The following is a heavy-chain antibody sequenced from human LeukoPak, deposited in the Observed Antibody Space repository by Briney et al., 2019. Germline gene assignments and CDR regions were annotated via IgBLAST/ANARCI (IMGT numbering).Heavy chain of an antibody. CDR1: GGSFSGYY. D-gene: IGHD3-10*01. J-gene: IGHJ4*02. CDR2: INHSGST. V-gene: IGHV4-34*01. CDR3: ARGLILWFGESDYFDY. Sequence: PSETLSLTCAVYGGSFSGYYWSWIRQPPGKGLEWIGEINHSGSTNYNPSLKSRVTISVDTSKNQFSLKLSSVTAADMAVYYCARGLILWFGESDYFDYWGQGTLVTVSS.